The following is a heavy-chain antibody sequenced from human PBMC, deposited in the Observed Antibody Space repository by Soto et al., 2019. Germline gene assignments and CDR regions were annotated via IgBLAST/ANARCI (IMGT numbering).Heavy chain of an antibody. V-gene: IGHV3-23*01. CDR3: ARDDSDAFDI. D-gene: IGHD1-1*01. CDR2: ISGRGGDS. CDR1: GFTFTNYA. J-gene: IGHJ3*02. Sequence: EVQLLESGGGLVQPGVSLRLSCAASGFTFTNYALSWVRQAPEKGLEWLSSISGRGGDSYYADSVKGRFTISRDNSKNTLYLQMNSLSADDTALYYCARDDSDAFDIWGQGTMVAVSS.